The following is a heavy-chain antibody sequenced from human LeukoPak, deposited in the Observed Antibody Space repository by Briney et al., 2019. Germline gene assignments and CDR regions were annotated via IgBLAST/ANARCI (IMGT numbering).Heavy chain of an antibody. J-gene: IGHJ5*02. CDR1: GFTFSSYA. Sequence: GVSLRLSCAASGFTFSSYARSWVRQAPGKGLEWVSGISGSGGSTYYADSVKGRFTISRDNSKNTLYLQMNSLRAEDTAVYYCAKLPIVVVVAATWWFDPWGQGTLVTVSS. CDR3: AKLPIVVVVAATWWFDP. CDR2: ISGSGGST. D-gene: IGHD2-15*01. V-gene: IGHV3-23*01.